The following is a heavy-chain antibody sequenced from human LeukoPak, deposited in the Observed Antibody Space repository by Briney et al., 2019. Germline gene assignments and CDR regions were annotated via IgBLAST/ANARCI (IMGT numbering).Heavy chain of an antibody. CDR2: ISGSGGST. CDR3: AKANEWFPLGYFDY. Sequence: GGSLRPSCAASGFTFSSYAMSWVRQAPGKGLEWVSAISGSGGSTYYADSVKGRFTISRDNSKNTLYLQMNSLRAEDTAVYYCAKANEWFPLGYFDYWGQGTLVTVSS. J-gene: IGHJ4*02. V-gene: IGHV3-23*01. CDR1: GFTFSSYA. D-gene: IGHD3-3*01.